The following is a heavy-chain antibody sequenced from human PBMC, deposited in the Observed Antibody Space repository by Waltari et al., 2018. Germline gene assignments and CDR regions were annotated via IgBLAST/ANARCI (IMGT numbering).Heavy chain of an antibody. V-gene: IGHV1-18*04. Sequence: QVHLVQSGGEVKKPGASVTVSCKASNYTFINYGISWVRQAPGQGLEWMGWISPYNGNTNQAQNFQGRLTMTTDTSTNTAYMELRTLISDDTAVYYCARESSGWFGMDVWGQGTTVTVSS. D-gene: IGHD6-19*01. J-gene: IGHJ6*02. CDR3: ARESSGWFGMDV. CDR1: NYTFINYG. CDR2: ISPYNGNT.